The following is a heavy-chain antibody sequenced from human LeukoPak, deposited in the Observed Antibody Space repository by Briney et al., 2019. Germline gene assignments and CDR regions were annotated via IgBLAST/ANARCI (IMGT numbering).Heavy chain of an antibody. CDR3: VRGGIVGTTARIPLFDY. V-gene: IGHV4-59*01. J-gene: IGHJ4*02. D-gene: IGHD1-26*01. Sequence: PSETLSLTCTVSGGSISSYYWSWVRQPPGKGLEWIGYIYYSGSTNYNPSLKSRVTMSVDTSKNQFSLKLSSVTAADTAVYYWVRGGIVGTTARIPLFDYWGQGTLVTVSS. CDR1: GGSISSYY. CDR2: IYYSGST.